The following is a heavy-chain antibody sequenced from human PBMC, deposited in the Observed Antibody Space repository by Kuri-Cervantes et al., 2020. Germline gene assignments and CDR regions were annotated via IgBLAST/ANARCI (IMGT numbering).Heavy chain of an antibody. CDR3: ARGVGSYSSSPRIDSTFDY. CDR2: IYHSGST. Sequence: SETLSLTCTVSGYSISSSNWWSWVRQPPGKGLEWIGEIYHSGSTNYNPSLKSRVTISVDTSKNQFSLKLSSVTAADTAVYYCARGVGSYSSSPRIDSTFDYWGQGTLVTVSS. CDR1: GYSISSSNW. D-gene: IGHD6-6*01. J-gene: IGHJ4*02. V-gene: IGHV4-4*02.